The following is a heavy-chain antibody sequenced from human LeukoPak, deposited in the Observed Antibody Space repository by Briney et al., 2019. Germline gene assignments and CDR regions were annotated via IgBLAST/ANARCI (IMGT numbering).Heavy chain of an antibody. V-gene: IGHV3-21*01. CDR2: IGSTGSHI. Sequence: GGSLRLSCAGSGFPFSSYAMKWVRLTPGGGLEWVASIGSTGSHIYYADSVKGRFTISRDNANNSLFLQMDSLTGEDTAMYYCARESGYSFGYCDSWGQGILVTVSS. CDR1: GFPFSSYA. J-gene: IGHJ4*02. D-gene: IGHD5-18*01. CDR3: ARESGYSFGYCDS.